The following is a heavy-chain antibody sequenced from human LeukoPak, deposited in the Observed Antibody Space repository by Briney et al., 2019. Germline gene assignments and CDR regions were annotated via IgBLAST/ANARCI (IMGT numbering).Heavy chain of an antibody. V-gene: IGHV3-53*01. CDR1: GFTVSSDY. J-gene: IGHJ4*02. CDR2: IDATGST. CDR3: ERDASGSRPNY. D-gene: IGHD3-10*01. Sequence: PGGSLRLSCAASGFTVSSDYMTWVRQAPGKGLEWVSSIDATGSTNYADSVRGRFTLSRDNSKNTLYLRMSGLRAEDTAVYYCERDASGSRPNYWGQGTLVTVTS.